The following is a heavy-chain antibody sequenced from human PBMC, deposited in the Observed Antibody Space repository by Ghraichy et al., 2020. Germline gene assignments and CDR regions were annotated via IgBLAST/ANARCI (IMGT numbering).Heavy chain of an antibody. Sequence: VSGINWNSGRIAYTDSVKGRFTISRDNAKNSLYLQMNSLRAEDTALYYCVKARYGGNSYYYYYFGMDVWGQGTTVTVS. D-gene: IGHD4-23*01. CDR2: INWNSGRI. V-gene: IGHV3-9*01. CDR3: VKARYGGNSYYYYYFGMDV. J-gene: IGHJ6*02.